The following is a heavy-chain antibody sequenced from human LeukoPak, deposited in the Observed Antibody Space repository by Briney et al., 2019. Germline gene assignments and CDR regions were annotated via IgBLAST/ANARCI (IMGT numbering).Heavy chain of an antibody. Sequence: PGGSLRLSCAASGFTFSSHAMNWVRQAPGKGLEWVSNISGRGGSTYYADSVKGRFTISRDDSKNTLYLQMNSLRAEDTAVYYCAKSVGGTGDPVDYWGQGTLVIVSA. J-gene: IGHJ4*02. CDR3: AKSVGGTGDPVDY. CDR2: ISGRGGST. CDR1: GFTFSSHA. D-gene: IGHD6-19*01. V-gene: IGHV3-23*01.